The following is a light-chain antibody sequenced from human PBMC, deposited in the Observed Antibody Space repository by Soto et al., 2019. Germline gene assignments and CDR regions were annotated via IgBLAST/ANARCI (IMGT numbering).Light chain of an antibody. CDR1: QDVSHW. V-gene: IGKV1-5*03. CDR2: KAS. J-gene: IGKJ2*01. Sequence: DIHMDQSPSVLSASVGDRITITCRASQDVSHWLAWYQQKPGQAPKLVIYKASSLESGVPSRFSGRGSGTEFTLTIRDLQPDDFATYYCQHYDSFPYTFGQGTSLEIK. CDR3: QHYDSFPYT.